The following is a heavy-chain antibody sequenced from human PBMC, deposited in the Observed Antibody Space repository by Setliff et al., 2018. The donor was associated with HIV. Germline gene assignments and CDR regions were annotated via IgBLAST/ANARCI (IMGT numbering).Heavy chain of an antibody. V-gene: IGHV3-74*01. CDR2: INSDGRSP. J-gene: IGHJ4*01. D-gene: IGHD3-10*01. CDR3: TTPRISGSSGWYFDY. Sequence: GGSLRLSCATSGFTFSSYWMHWVRQAPGKGLQWIARINSDGRSPDYAESVKGRFTISKDTARNTLYLQMNTVTAEDTAVYYCTTPRISGSSGWYFDYWGHGTLVTVSS. CDR1: GFTFSSYW.